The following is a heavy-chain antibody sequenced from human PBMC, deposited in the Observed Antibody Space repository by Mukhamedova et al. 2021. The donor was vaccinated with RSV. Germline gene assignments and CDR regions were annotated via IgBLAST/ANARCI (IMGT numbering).Heavy chain of an antibody. J-gene: IGHJ2*01. CDR3: ARIGTTRGRYFNL. Sequence: APGKGLEWVANIRQDGFEKYYVDSVKGRFTISRDNANNSLYLQMNSLRVGDTAVYYCARIGTTRGRYFNLWGRGTLVTVSS. CDR2: IRQDGFEK. V-gene: IGHV3-7*03. D-gene: IGHD1-1*01.